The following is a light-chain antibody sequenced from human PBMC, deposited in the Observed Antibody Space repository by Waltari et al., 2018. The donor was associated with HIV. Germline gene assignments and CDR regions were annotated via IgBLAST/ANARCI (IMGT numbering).Light chain of an antibody. CDR1: QNVFYSSNNRTY. CDR3: QQTYTIPPT. J-gene: IGKJ4*01. V-gene: IGKV4-1*01. CDR2: WAS. Sequence: DIVMTQSPDSLAVSLGERATMQFKSSQNVFYSSNNRTYLSWYQQKAGQPPKLIIYWASSRQSGVPDRFSGSGSGTDFTLTISSLQAEDVAVYFCQQTYTIPPTFGGGTKVEIK.